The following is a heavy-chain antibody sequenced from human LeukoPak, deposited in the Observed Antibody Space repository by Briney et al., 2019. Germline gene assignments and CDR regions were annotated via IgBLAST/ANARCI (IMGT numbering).Heavy chain of an antibody. J-gene: IGHJ4*02. Sequence: ASVKVSCKASGYTFTSYAMHWVRQAPGQRLEWMGWINTGNGNTKYSQEFQGRVTITRDTSANTAYMELSSLRSEDMAVYYCGREIEAPGKTLDYWGQGTLVTVSS. V-gene: IGHV1-3*03. CDR2: INTGNGNT. CDR3: GREIEAPGKTLDY. CDR1: GYTFTSYA.